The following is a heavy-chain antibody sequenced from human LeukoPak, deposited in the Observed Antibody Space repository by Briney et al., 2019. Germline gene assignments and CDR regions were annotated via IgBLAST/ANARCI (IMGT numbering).Heavy chain of an antibody. Sequence: SETLSLTCTVSGGSISSHYWSWIRQPPGKGLEWIGYIYYSGSTNYNPSLKSRVTISVDTSKNQFSLKLSSVTAADTAAYYCARAAYYDSSGQIFDYWGQGTLVTVSS. J-gene: IGHJ4*02. V-gene: IGHV4-59*11. CDR2: IYYSGST. CDR1: GGSISSHY. CDR3: ARAAYYDSSGQIFDY. D-gene: IGHD3-22*01.